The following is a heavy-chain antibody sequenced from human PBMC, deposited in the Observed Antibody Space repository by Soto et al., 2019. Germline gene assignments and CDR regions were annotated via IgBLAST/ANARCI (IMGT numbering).Heavy chain of an antibody. Sequence: EEQLLESGGGSVQPGGSLRLSCEASGFAFSNYAMNWVRQAPGQGLEWVSGISGRGGGTFFADSVRGRFAISRDNPKNMLHLQLNSLRAEDTAMYYCAKVSHLLLGPVEPTYMDVWGKGTPVTVSS. J-gene: IGHJ6*03. V-gene: IGHV3-23*01. D-gene: IGHD1-1*01. CDR3: AKVSHLLLGPVEPTYMDV. CDR2: ISGRGGGT. CDR1: GFAFSNYA.